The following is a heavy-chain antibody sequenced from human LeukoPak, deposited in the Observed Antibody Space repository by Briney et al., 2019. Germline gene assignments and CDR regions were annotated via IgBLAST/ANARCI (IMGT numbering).Heavy chain of an antibody. CDR3: AKDRSSAFDI. V-gene: IGHV3-23*01. Sequence: GGSLRLSCAASGFTFSSYAMSWVRQAPGKGLEWVSATIGSGGSTYYADSVKGRFTISRDNSKNTLYLQMNSLRAEDTAVYYCAKDRSSAFDIWGQGTMVTVSS. J-gene: IGHJ3*02. CDR2: TIGSGGST. CDR1: GFTFSSYA.